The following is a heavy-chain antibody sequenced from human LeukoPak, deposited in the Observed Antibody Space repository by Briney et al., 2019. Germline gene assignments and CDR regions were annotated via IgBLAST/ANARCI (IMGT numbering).Heavy chain of an antibody. Sequence: GGSLRLSCAASGLSVRGNYMSWVRQAPGKGLEWVSGISGSGGSTYYADSVKGRFTISRDNSKNTLYLQMNSLRAEDTAVYYCAKSFYYNSGSWGIFDYWGQGTLVTVSS. D-gene: IGHD3-10*01. CDR3: AKSFYYNSGSWGIFDY. CDR1: GLSVRGNY. CDR2: ISGSGGST. J-gene: IGHJ4*02. V-gene: IGHV3-23*01.